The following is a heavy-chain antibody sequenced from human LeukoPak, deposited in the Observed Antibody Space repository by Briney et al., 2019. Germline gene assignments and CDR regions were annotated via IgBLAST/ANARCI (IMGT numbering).Heavy chain of an antibody. CDR3: ARKNPRYYYGMDV. CDR1: GGTFSSYA. V-gene: IGHV1-69*13. CDR2: IIPIFDTA. Sequence: ASVKVSRKASGGTFSSYAISWVRQAPGQGLEWMGGIIPIFDTANYAQKFRGRVTITADESTSTAYMELSSLRSEDTAVYYCARKNPRYYYGMDVWGKGTTVTVSS. J-gene: IGHJ6*04.